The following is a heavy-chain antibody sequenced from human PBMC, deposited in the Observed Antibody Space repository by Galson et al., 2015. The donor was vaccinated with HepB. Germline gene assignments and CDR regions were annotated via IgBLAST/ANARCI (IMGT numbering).Heavy chain of an antibody. D-gene: IGHD3-22*01. V-gene: IGHV1-2*06. CDR1: GYTFTGYY. CDR3: ARDSPVSLSSMIVAVADYYYGMDV. J-gene: IGHJ6*02. CDR2: INPNSGGT. Sequence: SVKVSCKASGYTFTGYYMHWVRQAPGQGLEWMGRINPNSGGTNYAQKFQGRVTMTTDTSTSTAYMELRSLRSDDTAVYYSARDSPVSLSSMIVAVADYYYGMDVWGQGTTVTVSS.